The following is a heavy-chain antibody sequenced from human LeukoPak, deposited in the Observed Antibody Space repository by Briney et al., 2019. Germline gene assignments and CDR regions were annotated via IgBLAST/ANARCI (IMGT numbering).Heavy chain of an antibody. Sequence: PGRSLRLSCEASGFNLRGYGMHWVRQAPAKGLEWVAIVGSAGTNDFYADAVKGRFTSSRDNSKNIGHLHMKSLRGDDTALYYCAREVVRGYGMDVWGQGTTVTVSS. CDR3: AREVVRGYGMDV. J-gene: IGHJ6*02. CDR1: GFNLRGYG. V-gene: IGHV3-33*01. D-gene: IGHD3-10*02. CDR2: VGSAGTND.